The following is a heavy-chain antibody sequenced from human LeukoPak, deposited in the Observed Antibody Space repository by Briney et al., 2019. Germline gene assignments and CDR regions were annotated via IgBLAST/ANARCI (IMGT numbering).Heavy chain of an antibody. D-gene: IGHD3-16*01. Sequence: PGGSLRLSCATSGFTFSDYSMTWVRQAPGKGLEWVSSITSTSSHINYADSVRGRFTISRDNAKNALFLQMTSLTGEDTALYYCARARLGYYDEYFDPWGQGTQVTVSS. CDR3: ARARLGYYDEYFDP. CDR1: GFTFSDYS. V-gene: IGHV3-21*01. J-gene: IGHJ5*02. CDR2: ITSTSSHI.